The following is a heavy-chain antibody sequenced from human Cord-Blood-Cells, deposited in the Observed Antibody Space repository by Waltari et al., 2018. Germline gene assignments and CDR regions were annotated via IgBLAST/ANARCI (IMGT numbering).Heavy chain of an antibody. D-gene: IGHD2-21*01. J-gene: IGHJ4*02. CDR3: AVVIAPQYYFDY. V-gene: IGHV1-69*02. CDR2: IIPILGIA. Sequence: GQGLEWMGRIIPILGIANYAQKFQGRVTITADKSTSTAYMELSSLRSEDTAVYYCAVVIAPQYYFDYWGQGTLVTVSS.